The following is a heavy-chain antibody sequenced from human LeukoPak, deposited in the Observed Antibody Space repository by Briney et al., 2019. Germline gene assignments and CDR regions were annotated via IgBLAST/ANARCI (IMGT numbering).Heavy chain of an antibody. CDR3: VKDRDPYSSGTWDS. V-gene: IGHV3-30*18. CDR1: GFTFNKYG. J-gene: IGHJ1*01. CDR2: RSDDGRAQ. D-gene: IGHD3-22*01. Sequence: PGRSLRLSCIASGFTFNKYGMHWVRQAPGRGLEWVAVRSDDGRAQHYVDSVRGRFTISRDNSRNTLSLQMNSLRPEDTAMYFCVKDRDPYSSGTWDSWGQGTLDIVSS.